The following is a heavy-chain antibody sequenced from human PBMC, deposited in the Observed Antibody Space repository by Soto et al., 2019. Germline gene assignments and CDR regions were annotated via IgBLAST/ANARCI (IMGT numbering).Heavy chain of an antibody. J-gene: IGHJ4*02. D-gene: IGHD6-19*01. CDR2: IDGSGGST. CDR3: AKAIPVGLYRPFDC. V-gene: IGHV3-23*01. CDR1: GFTFSSYG. Sequence: PGGSLRLSCAASGFTFSSYGMHWVRQAPGKGLEWVSAIDGSGGSTNYADSVKGRLTISRDNSRNTLFLQMNSLRAEDTAVYYCAKAIPVGLYRPFDCWGQGTLVTVSS.